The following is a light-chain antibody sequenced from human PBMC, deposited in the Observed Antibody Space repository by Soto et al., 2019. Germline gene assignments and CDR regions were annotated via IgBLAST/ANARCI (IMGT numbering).Light chain of an antibody. CDR2: DAS. J-gene: IGKJ1*01. CDR3: QQYNNWPWT. V-gene: IGKV3-11*01. Sequence: HSPATLSLSPGERATLSCRASQSVSSYLAWYQQKPGQAPRLLIYDASNRATGIPARFSGSGSGTEFTLTINSLQSEDFAVYYCQQYNNWPWTFGQGTKVDI. CDR1: QSVSSY.